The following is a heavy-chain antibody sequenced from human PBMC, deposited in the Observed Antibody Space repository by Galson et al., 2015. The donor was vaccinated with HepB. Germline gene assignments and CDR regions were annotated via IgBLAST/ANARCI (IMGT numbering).Heavy chain of an antibody. D-gene: IGHD3-10*01. CDR2: IYSGGST. CDR3: ARGPYYYGSDTDY. V-gene: IGHV3-66*02. CDR1: GFTVSSNY. J-gene: IGHJ4*02. Sequence: SLRLSCAASGFTVSSNYMSWVRQAPGKGLEWVSVIYSGGSTYYADSVKGRFTISRDNSKNTLYLQMNSLRAEDTAVYYCARGPYYYGSDTDYWGQGTLVTVSS.